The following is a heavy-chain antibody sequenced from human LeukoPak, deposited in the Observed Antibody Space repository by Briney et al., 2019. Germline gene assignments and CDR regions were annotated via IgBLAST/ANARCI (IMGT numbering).Heavy chain of an antibody. Sequence: GGSLRLSCAASGFTFSSYGMHWVRQAPGKGLEWVAVISYDGSNKYYADSVKGRFTISRDNSKNTLYLQMNSLRAEDTAVYYCAKDRTNYGDFGSFDYWGQGTLVTVSS. V-gene: IGHV3-30*18. CDR3: AKDRTNYGDFGSFDY. CDR1: GFTFSSYG. J-gene: IGHJ4*02. D-gene: IGHD4-17*01. CDR2: ISYDGSNK.